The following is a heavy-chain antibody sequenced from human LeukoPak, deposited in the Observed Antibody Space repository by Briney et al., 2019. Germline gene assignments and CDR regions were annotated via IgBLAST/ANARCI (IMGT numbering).Heavy chain of an antibody. CDR3: ARSVVVTAIKYYYYGMDA. V-gene: IGHV1-69*13. CDR2: IIPMFGPA. D-gene: IGHD2-21*02. J-gene: IGHJ6*02. CDR1: GGTFSSYA. Sequence: GASVKVSCKASGGTFSSYAINWVRQAPGQGLEWMGGIIPMFGPANYAQKFQGRVTITADESTRTAYMEVSSLRSEDTAVYFCARSVVVTAIKYYYYGMDAWGQGTTVAVSS.